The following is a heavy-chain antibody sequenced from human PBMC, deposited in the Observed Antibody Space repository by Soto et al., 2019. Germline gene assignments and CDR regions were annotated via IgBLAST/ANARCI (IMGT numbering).Heavy chain of an antibody. J-gene: IGHJ5*02. CDR1: GGSISSYY. Sequence: SETLSLTCTVSGGSISSYYWSWIRQPPGKGLEWIGYIYYSGSTNYDPSLKSRVTISVDTSKNQFSLKLSSVTAADTAVYYCARDGWDWFDPWGQGTLVTVSS. D-gene: IGHD1-26*01. CDR3: ARDGWDWFDP. V-gene: IGHV4-59*01. CDR2: IYYSGST.